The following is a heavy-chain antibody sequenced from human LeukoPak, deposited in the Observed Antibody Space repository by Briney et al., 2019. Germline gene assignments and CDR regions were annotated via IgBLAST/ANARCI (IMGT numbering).Heavy chain of an antibody. CDR1: GFTVSSNY. V-gene: IGHV3-53*01. CDR3: ARLSGWSYWYFDL. Sequence: GGSLRLSCAASGFTVSSNYMNWVRQAPGKGLEWVSVIYSGGNTYYADSVKGRFTISRDNSKNTLFLQMNSLRAEDTAVYYCARLSGWSYWYFDLWGRGTLVTVSS. D-gene: IGHD6-19*01. J-gene: IGHJ2*01. CDR2: IYSGGNT.